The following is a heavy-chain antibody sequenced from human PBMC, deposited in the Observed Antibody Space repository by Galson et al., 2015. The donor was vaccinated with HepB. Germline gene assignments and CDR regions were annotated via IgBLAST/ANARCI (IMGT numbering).Heavy chain of an antibody. D-gene: IGHD2-2*01. V-gene: IGHV1-18*01. CDR1: GYTFTNYG. Sequence: SVKVSCKASGYTFTNYGISWVRRAPGQGLEWMGWISTSNGNTNYVQKLRDRVSMTTDTSTSTAYMELRGLTFGDTAVYYCARDWFCINTRCLDTFDIWGQGTKVTVSS. CDR2: ISTSNGNT. J-gene: IGHJ3*02. CDR3: ARDWFCINTRCLDTFDI.